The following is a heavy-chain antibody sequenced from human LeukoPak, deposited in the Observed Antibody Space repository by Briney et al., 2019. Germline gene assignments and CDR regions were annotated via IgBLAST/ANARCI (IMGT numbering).Heavy chain of an antibody. CDR3: VNYGWGRPA. Sequence: PGGSLRLSCAASGFTFSTYWMNWVRQAPGKGLVWVSRVNNDGSSTSYADSVKGRFTISRDNAKNMLYLQMNSLRAEDTAVYYCVNYGWGRPAWGQGTLVTVSS. J-gene: IGHJ4*02. CDR2: VNNDGSST. CDR1: GFTFSTYW. D-gene: IGHD3-10*01. V-gene: IGHV3-74*01.